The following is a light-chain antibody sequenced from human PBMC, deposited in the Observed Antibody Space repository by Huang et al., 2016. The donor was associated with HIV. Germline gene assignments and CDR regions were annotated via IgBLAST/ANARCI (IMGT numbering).Light chain of an antibody. CDR2: GAS. CDR1: QSVSSN. J-gene: IGKJ3*01. V-gene: IGKV3-15*01. CDR3: QQYNNWPPWT. Sequence: EIVMTQSPATLSVSPGERATLSCRAGQSVSSNLAWYQQKPGQAPRRLIYGASTRATGIPTRFSGSGSGTEFTLTISSLQSEDFAVYYCQQYNNWPPWTFGPGTKVDIK.